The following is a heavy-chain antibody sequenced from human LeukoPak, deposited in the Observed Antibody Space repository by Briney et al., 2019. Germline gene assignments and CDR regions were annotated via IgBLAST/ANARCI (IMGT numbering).Heavy chain of an antibody. Sequence: SQTLSLTCAISGDSVSSNSAAWNWLRQSPSRGLEWLGRTYYRSKWYDDYAVSVKGRITVNPDTSKNQFSLQLNSVTPEDTAVYYCARDRSYGYGSHFDYWGQGALVTVSS. D-gene: IGHD5-18*01. V-gene: IGHV6-1*01. CDR2: TYYRSKWYD. J-gene: IGHJ4*02. CDR1: GDSVSSNSAA. CDR3: ARDRSYGYGSHFDY.